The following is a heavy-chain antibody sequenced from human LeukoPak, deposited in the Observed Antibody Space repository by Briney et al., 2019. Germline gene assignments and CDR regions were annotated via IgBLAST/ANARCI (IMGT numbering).Heavy chain of an antibody. CDR1: GYTFTGYY. D-gene: IGHD1-26*01. Sequence: ASVKVSCKASGYTFTGYYMHWVLQAPGQGLEWMGWINPNSGGTNYAQKFQGRVTMTRDTSISTAYMELSRLRSDDTAVYYCARGWSGSYYSHYYYYMDVWGKGTTVTVSS. CDR2: INPNSGGT. V-gene: IGHV1-2*02. J-gene: IGHJ6*03. CDR3: ARGWSGSYYSHYYYYMDV.